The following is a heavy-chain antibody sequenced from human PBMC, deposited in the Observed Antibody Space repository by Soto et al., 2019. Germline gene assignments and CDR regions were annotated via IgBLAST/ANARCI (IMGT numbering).Heavy chain of an antibody. V-gene: IGHV4-39*01. Sequence: SETLSLTCTVSGGSISSSSYYWGWIRQPPGKGLEWIGSIYYSGSTYYNPSLKSRVTISVDTSKNQFSLKLSSVTAADTAVYYCARVVPTDYGGNSDYFDYWGQGTLVTVSS. J-gene: IGHJ4*02. CDR2: IYYSGST. CDR3: ARVVPTDYGGNSDYFDY. D-gene: IGHD4-17*01. CDR1: GGSISSSSYY.